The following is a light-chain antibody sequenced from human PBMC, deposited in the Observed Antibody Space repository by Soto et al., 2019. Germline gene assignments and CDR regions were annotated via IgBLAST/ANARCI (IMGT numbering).Light chain of an antibody. V-gene: IGKV3-15*01. Sequence: EIVMTQSPATLSVSPGERATLSCRASQSVSSSLAGYQQKPGQAPRLLFYGASTRATGVPARFSGSGSGTELTLTVSSLQSEDLAVYYCQQYNNLLYTFGQGTKLEIK. CDR2: GAS. CDR1: QSVSSS. J-gene: IGKJ2*01. CDR3: QQYNNLLYT.